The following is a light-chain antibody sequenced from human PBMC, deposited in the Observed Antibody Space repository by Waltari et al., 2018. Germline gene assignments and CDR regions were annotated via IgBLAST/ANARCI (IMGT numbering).Light chain of an antibody. CDR3: QQYYHSRQIT. CDR1: QGSSNS. V-gene: IGKV1-NL1*01. J-gene: IGKJ3*01. CDR2: AAS. Sequence: DIQMTQSPSSLSASVGESVTITCRASQGSSNSLAWYQQKPGKAPKLLLSAASTLESGVPSRFRGSGSGTDYTLTISSLQPEDFATYYCQQYYHSRQITFGPGTKVDFK.